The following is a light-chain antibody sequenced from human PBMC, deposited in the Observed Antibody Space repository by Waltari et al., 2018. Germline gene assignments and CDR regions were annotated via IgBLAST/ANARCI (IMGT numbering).Light chain of an antibody. CDR2: EVS. CDR3: CSYAGSHSWV. V-gene: IGLV2-11*01. J-gene: IGLJ3*02. Sequence: QSALTQPRSVSGSPGQSVTLYCTGTSSDVGGYDDVCWYKQRPGKAPKVMVYEVSMRPSGVPDRFSGSKSGNTASLTISGLQAEDEAEYYCCSYAGSHSWVFGGGTRLTVL. CDR1: SSDVGGYDD.